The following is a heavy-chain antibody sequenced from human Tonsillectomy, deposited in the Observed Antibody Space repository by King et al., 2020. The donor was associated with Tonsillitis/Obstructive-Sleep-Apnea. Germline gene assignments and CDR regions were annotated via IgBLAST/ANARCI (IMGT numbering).Heavy chain of an antibody. CDR1: GYSFTSYL. CDR3: VRLRYDFRSHHYNSFGFDV. Sequence: QLVQSGAEVKKPGESLRIACKGSGYSFTSYLICWVRQMPGKGLEWMGRIDPTDSYSNYSPSFQGHVTISTDKSISTAYLHWNSLKASDTAMYYCVRLRYDFRSHHYNSFGFDVWGQGTTVTVSS. V-gene: IGHV5-10-1*03. J-gene: IGHJ6*02. D-gene: IGHD3-3*01. CDR2: IDPTDSYS.